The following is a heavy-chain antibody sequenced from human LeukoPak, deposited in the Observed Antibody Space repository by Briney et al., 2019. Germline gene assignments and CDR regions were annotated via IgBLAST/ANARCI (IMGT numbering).Heavy chain of an antibody. CDR1: GFTFSDYY. Sequence: PGGSLRLSCAASGFTFSDYYISWIRQAPGKGLEWVSYITSSGTTTYYADSVKGRFTISRDNAENSLFLQMNSLGAEDTAVYYCARTSTSWSHRWGQGTLVTVSS. J-gene: IGHJ4*02. V-gene: IGHV3-11*01. D-gene: IGHD6-13*01. CDR3: ARTSTSWSHR. CDR2: ITSSGTTT.